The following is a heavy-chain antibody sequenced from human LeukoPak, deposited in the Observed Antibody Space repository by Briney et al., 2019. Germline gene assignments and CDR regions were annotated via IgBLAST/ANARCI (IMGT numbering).Heavy chain of an antibody. Sequence: GGSLRLSCAASGFTFSSYAMHWVRQAPGKGLEWVAVISYDGSNKYYADSVKGRFTISRDNSKNTLYLQMNSLKTEDTAVYYCTTYISGHYWGQGTLVTVSS. D-gene: IGHD1-20*01. V-gene: IGHV3-30-3*01. CDR2: ISYDGSNK. CDR1: GFTFSSYA. CDR3: TTYISGHY. J-gene: IGHJ4*02.